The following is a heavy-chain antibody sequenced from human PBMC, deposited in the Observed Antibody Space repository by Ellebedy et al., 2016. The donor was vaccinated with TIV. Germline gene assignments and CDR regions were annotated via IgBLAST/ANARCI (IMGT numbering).Heavy chain of an antibody. Sequence: GESLKISCKGSGYSFTNYWIGWVRQMPGKGLEWMGVIYPSDSDTRYSPAFQGHITISVDKSISTAYLQWSSLKASDTAMYYCARRRPWGGAFDYWGQGTLVTVSS. CDR2: IYPSDSDT. D-gene: IGHD1-26*01. CDR3: ARRRPWGGAFDY. J-gene: IGHJ4*02. V-gene: IGHV5-51*01. CDR1: GYSFTNYW.